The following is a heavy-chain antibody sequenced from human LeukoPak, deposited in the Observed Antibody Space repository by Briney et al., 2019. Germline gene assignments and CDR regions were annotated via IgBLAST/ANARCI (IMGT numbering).Heavy chain of an antibody. CDR1: GFTFDDYG. J-gene: IGHJ4*02. CDR3: ARDPYDSSGYRTFYFDY. Sequence: PGGSLRLSCAASGFTFDDYGMSWVRQAPGKGLEWVSGINWNGGSTGYADSVKGRFTISRDNAKYFLYLQMNSLRVEDTALYYCARDPYDSSGYRTFYFDYWGQGTLVTVSS. V-gene: IGHV3-20*04. CDR2: INWNGGST. D-gene: IGHD3-22*01.